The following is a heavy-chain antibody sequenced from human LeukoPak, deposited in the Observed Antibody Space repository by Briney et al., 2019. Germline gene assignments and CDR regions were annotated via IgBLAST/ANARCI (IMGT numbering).Heavy chain of an antibody. CDR2: ISSSSSYT. V-gene: IGHV3-21*04. J-gene: IGHJ6*03. CDR3: ARVIMSSVYYYYMDV. Sequence: PGGSLRLSCAASGFTFSMYSMNWVRQAPGKGLEWVSSISSSSSYTYYADSVKGRFTISRDNAKNSLYLQMNSLRAEDTAVYYCARVIMSSVYYYYMDVWGKGTTVTVSS. CDR1: GFTFSMYS. D-gene: IGHD3-3*01.